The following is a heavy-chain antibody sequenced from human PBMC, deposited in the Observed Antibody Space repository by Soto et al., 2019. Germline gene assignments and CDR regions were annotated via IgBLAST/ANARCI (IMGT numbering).Heavy chain of an antibody. CDR3: ARDRRYCSGGSCPHAFDI. V-gene: IGHV3-48*01. CDR1: GLTFSSYS. CDR2: ISSSSSTI. D-gene: IGHD2-15*01. Sequence: GGSLILSCAASGLTFSSYSMNWVRQAPGKGLEWVSYISSSSSTIYYADSVKGRFTISRDNAKNSLYLQMNSLRAEDTAVYYCARDRRYCSGGSCPHAFDIWGQGTMVTVSS. J-gene: IGHJ3*02.